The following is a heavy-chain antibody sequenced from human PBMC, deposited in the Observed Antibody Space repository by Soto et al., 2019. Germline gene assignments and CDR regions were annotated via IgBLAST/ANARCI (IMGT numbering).Heavy chain of an antibody. J-gene: IGHJ4*02. V-gene: IGHV3-30-3*01. D-gene: IGHD3-10*01. Sequence: QVQLVESGGGVVQPGRSLRLSCAASGFTFSSYAMHWVRQAPGKGLEWVAVISYDGSNKYYADSVKGRFTISRDNSKNTLYLQMSSLRAEDTAVYYCARRRGGPLDYWGQGTLVTVSS. CDR2: ISYDGSNK. CDR3: ARRRGGPLDY. CDR1: GFTFSSYA.